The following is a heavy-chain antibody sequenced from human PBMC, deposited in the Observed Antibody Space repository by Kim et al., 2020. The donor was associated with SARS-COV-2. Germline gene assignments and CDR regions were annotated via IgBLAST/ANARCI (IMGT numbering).Heavy chain of an antibody. CDR2: IYTSGST. V-gene: IGHV4-61*02. D-gene: IGHD3-9*01. CDR1: GGSISSGGYY. J-gene: IGHJ3*02. CDR3: ATGYDILTGHDAFDI. Sequence: SETLSLTCTVSGGSISSGGYYWSWIRQPAGKGLEWIGRIYTSGSTNYNPSLKSRATISVDTSKNQFSLKLSSVTAADTAVYYCATGYDILTGHDAFDIWGQGTMVTVSS.